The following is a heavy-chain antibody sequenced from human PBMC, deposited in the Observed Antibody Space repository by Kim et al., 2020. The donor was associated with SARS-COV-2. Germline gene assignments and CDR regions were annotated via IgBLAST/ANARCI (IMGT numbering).Heavy chain of an antibody. D-gene: IGHD3-9*01. CDR2: IIHGGTT. CDR3: ARDEWVVLFIGYDS. CDR1: GGSVSSHNW. Sequence: SETLSLTCAVSGGSVSSHNWWSWVRQPPGKRQEWFGEIIHGGTTNYNPSLKSRFTISMDKSENQLSLKLNSVTAADTAVYYCARDEWVVLFIGYDSWCEGTGVTVSS. V-gene: IGHV4-4*02. J-gene: IGHJ4*02.